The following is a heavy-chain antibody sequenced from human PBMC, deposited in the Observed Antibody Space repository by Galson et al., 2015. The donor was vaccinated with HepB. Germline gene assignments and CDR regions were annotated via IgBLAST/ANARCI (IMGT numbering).Heavy chain of an antibody. Sequence: SLRLSCAASRFTFRSYGMQWVRQAPGKGLEWVAAIWYEGGNKDYADSVKGRFTISRDNSKNTLYLQMKSLRAEDTAVYYCAREREIWSGYYGNNGMDVWGQGTTVTVSS. CDR3: AREREIWSGYYGNNGMDV. J-gene: IGHJ6*02. D-gene: IGHD3-3*01. CDR1: RFTFRSYG. V-gene: IGHV3-33*01. CDR2: IWYEGGNK.